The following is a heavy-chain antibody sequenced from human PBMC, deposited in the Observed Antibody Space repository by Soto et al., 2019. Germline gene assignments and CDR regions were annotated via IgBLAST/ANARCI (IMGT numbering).Heavy chain of an antibody. Sequence: GASVKVSCKASGYTFTSYGISWVRQAPGQGLEWMGWISAYNGNTDYAQKLQGRVTMTTDTSTSTAYMELRSLRSDDTAVYYCALKDCGGDCHTIDIWGQGTMVTVSS. CDR1: GYTFTSYG. D-gene: IGHD2-21*01. CDR3: ALKDCGGDCHTIDI. V-gene: IGHV1-18*01. CDR2: ISAYNGNT. J-gene: IGHJ3*02.